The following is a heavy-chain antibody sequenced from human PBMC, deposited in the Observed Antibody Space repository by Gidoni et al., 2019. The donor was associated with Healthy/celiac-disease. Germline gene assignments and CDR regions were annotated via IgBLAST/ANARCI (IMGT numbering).Heavy chain of an antibody. Sequence: QVQLQESGPGLVKPSETLSLTCTVSGGSISSYYWSWIRQPPGKGLEWIGYIYYSGSTNYNPSLKSRVTISVDTSKNQFSLKLSSVTAADTAVYYCARPVRPYWYFDLWGRGTLVTVSS. CDR3: ARPVRPYWYFDL. CDR1: GGSISSYY. CDR2: IYYSGST. V-gene: IGHV4-59*08. D-gene: IGHD2-2*01. J-gene: IGHJ2*01.